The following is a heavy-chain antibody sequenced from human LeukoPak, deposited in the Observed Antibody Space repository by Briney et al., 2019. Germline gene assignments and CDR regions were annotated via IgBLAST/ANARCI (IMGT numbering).Heavy chain of an antibody. J-gene: IGHJ4*02. Sequence: PGGSLRLSCVTSGFMFSAYAMTWVRQAPGKGLEWVSIISGSGERTYYADSVKGRFTVSRDNSKNTLYLQMNSLRADDTAVYYCVSQSYSGSDNYYFHYWGQGNPGRRLL. CDR2: ISGSGERT. CDR1: GFMFSAYA. CDR3: VSQSYSGSDNYYFHY. V-gene: IGHV3-23*01. D-gene: IGHD1-26*01.